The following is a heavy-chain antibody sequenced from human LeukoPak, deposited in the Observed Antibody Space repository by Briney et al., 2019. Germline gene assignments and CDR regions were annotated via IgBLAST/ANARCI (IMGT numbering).Heavy chain of an antibody. J-gene: IGHJ5*02. CDR3: ARTLTGYSSSWYWFDP. CDR1: CGSISSYY. Sequence: SSETLSLTCTVSCGSISSYYWSWIRQPPGKGLEWIGYIYYSGSTNYNPSLKSRVTISVDTSKNQFSLKLSSVTAADTAVYYCARTLTGYSSSWYWFDPWGQGTLVTVSS. CDR2: IYYSGST. V-gene: IGHV4-59*01. D-gene: IGHD6-13*01.